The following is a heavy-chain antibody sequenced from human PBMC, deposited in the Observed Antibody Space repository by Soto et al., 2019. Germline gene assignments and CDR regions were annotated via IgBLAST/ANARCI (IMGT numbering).Heavy chain of an antibody. CDR3: ARGLPTVTTGYYYYYGMDV. V-gene: IGHV4-34*01. CDR1: GGSFSGYY. Sequence: SETLSLTCAVYGGSFSGYYWSWIRQPPGKGLEWIGEINHSGSTNYNPSLKSRVTISVDTSKNQFSLKLSSVTAADTAVYYCARGLPTVTTGYYYYYGMDVWGQGTTVTAP. D-gene: IGHD4-17*01. J-gene: IGHJ6*02. CDR2: INHSGST.